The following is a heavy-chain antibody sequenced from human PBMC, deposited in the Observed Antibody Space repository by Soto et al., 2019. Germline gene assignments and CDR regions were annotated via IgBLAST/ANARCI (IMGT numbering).Heavy chain of an antibody. CDR3: ARGGWALELRAAFDI. CDR1: GFTFSSYA. D-gene: IGHD1-7*01. CDR2: ISYDGSNK. Sequence: QVQLVESGGGVVQPGRSLRLSCAASGFTFSSYAMHWVRQAPGKGLEWVAVISYDGSNKYYADSVKGRFTISRDNSKNTVYVQVNSLRAEDTAVYYCARGGWALELRAAFDIWGQWTMVHVPS. J-gene: IGHJ3*02. V-gene: IGHV3-30-3*01.